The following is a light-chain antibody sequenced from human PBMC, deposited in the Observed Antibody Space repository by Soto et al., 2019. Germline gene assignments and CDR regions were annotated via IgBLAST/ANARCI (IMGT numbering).Light chain of an antibody. J-gene: IGKJ5*01. Sequence: DIQMTQSPSSLSASVGDRVTITCQASQDINSYLSWYQQRPGKAPKLLIYDAFTLETGVPSRFSGSGSGTDFIFTISSLQPEDFATYYCQQYDNFPVTFGQGTRLEIK. V-gene: IGKV1-33*01. CDR1: QDINSY. CDR2: DAF. CDR3: QQYDNFPVT.